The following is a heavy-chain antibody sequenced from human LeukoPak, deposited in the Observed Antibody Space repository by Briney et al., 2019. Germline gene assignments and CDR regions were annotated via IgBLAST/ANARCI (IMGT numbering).Heavy chain of an antibody. V-gene: IGHV4-59*01. J-gene: IGHJ6*02. D-gene: IGHD2-2*01. CDR3: ARVDQLKYHAMDV. CDR1: GGFISNYY. CDR2: INYSGSA. Sequence: PSETLSLTCTVSGGFISNYYWTWVRQPPATGLEWIGYINYSGSAHYNPSLKSRVTISLDTSQSQFSLRLRSVTVADTAVYFCARVDQLKYHAMDVWGQGTTVTISS.